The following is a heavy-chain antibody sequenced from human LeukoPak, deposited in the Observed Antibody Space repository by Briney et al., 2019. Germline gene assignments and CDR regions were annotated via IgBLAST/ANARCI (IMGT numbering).Heavy chain of an antibody. V-gene: IGHV4-59*01. CDR1: GGSISSYY. D-gene: IGHD6-13*01. CDR2: IYYSGST. Sequence: SETLSLTCTVSGGSISSYYWSWIRQPPGKGLEWIGYIYYSGSTNYNPSLKSRVTISVDTSKNQFSLKLSSVTAADTAVYYCARDAPSNSSSWFYYYGMDVWGQGTTVTVSS. CDR3: ARDAPSNSSSWFYYYGMDV. J-gene: IGHJ6*02.